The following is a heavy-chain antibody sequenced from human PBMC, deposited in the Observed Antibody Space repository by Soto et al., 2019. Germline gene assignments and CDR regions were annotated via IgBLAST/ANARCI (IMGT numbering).Heavy chain of an antibody. Sequence: VQLVESGGGLVRPGGSLRLSCAASGFTYDDYAMHWVRQAPGKGLEWISAITWNSVSVDYADAVKGRFTISRDNAKNSLYPQMNSLRREDTAVYYCARERVRYFDVWVQGTLVTVSS. V-gene: IGHV3-9*01. CDR3: ARERVRYFDV. D-gene: IGHD3-9*01. CDR2: ITWNSVSV. J-gene: IGHJ4*02. CDR1: GFTYDDYA.